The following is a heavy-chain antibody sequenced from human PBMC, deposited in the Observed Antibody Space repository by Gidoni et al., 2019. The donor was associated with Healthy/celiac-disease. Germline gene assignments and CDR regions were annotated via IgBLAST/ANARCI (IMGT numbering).Heavy chain of an antibody. CDR1: GGSISSSNW. D-gene: IGHD3-22*01. V-gene: IGHV4-4*02. CDR2: IYHSGST. CDR3: ARSLVWYDSPISSSPPADHDAFDI. J-gene: IGHJ3*02. Sequence: QVQLQESGPGLVKPSGTLSLTCAVSGGSISSSNWWSWVRQPPGKGLEWIGEIYHSGSTNYNPSLKSRVTISVDKSKNQFSLKLSSVTAADTAVYYCARSLVWYDSPISSSPPADHDAFDIWGQGTMVTVSS.